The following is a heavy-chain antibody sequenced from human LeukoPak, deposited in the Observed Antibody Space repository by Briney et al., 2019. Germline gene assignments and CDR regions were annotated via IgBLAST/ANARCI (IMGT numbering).Heavy chain of an antibody. V-gene: IGHV1-46*01. D-gene: IGHD6-19*01. CDR1: GYTFTSYY. CDR2: INPSGGST. J-gene: IGHJ4*02. Sequence: ASVKVSCKASGYTFTSYYMHWVRQAPGQGLEGMGIINPSGGSTTYSQQFQGRVTMTRDTSTSTVYMELSSLRSEDTAVYYCARGSQQCLVNYWGQGTLLTVSS. CDR3: ARGSQQCLVNY.